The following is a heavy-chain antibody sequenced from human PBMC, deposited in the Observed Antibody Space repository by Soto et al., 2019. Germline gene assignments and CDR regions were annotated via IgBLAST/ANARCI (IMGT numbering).Heavy chain of an antibody. Sequence: QLQLQESGPGLVKPSETLPLSCTVSGGSISSSAYYWGWIRQPPGQGLERIGSIFYSGSTYYNPSLKSRVTISVDTSNNQFFLKLNSVTAADTAVYYCATLTYYDPRGYWGQGTLVTVSS. V-gene: IGHV4-39*01. CDR3: ATLTYYDPRGY. CDR1: GGSISSSAYY. D-gene: IGHD3-22*01. CDR2: IFYSGST. J-gene: IGHJ4*02.